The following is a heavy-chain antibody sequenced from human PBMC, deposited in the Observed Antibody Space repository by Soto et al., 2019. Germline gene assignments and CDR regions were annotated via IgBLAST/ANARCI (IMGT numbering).Heavy chain of an antibody. D-gene: IGHD5-12*01. J-gene: IGHJ4*02. CDR1: GYTFTSYA. V-gene: IGHV1-3*01. Sequence: GASVKVSCKASGYTFTSYAMHWVRQAPGQRLEWMGWTNAGNGNTKYSQKFQGRVTITRDTSASTAYMELSSLRSEDTAVYYCAVDGYNLGGLDYRGKGTLVTVSS. CDR2: TNAGNGNT. CDR3: AVDGYNLGGLDY.